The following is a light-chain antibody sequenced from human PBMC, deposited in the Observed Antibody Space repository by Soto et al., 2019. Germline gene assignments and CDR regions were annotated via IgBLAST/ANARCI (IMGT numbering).Light chain of an antibody. CDR2: EVS. CDR1: SSDVGGYNY. V-gene: IGLV2-8*01. CDR3: SSYAGSNRAV. J-gene: IGLJ2*01. Sequence: QSALTQPPSASGSPGQSVTISCTGTSSDVGGYNYVSWYQHHPGKAPKLMISEVSKRPSGVPDRFSGSKSGNTASLTVSGLQAEDEAHYYCSSYAGSNRAVFGGGTKLTVL.